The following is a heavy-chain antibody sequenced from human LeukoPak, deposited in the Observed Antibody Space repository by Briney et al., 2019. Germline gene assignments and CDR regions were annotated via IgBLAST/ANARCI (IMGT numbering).Heavy chain of an antibody. CDR3: ARGYDFWSGYSLDY. J-gene: IGHJ4*02. Sequence: SETLSLTCTVSGGSISSYYWSWIRQPPGKGLEWIGYIYYSGSTNYNPSLKSRVTISLDTSKNQFSLKLSSVTAADTAVYYCARGYDFWSGYSLDYWGQGTLVTVSS. V-gene: IGHV4-59*01. D-gene: IGHD3-3*01. CDR1: GGSISSYY. CDR2: IYYSGST.